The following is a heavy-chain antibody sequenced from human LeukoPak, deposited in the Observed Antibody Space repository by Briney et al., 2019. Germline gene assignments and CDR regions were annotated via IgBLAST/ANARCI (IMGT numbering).Heavy chain of an antibody. V-gene: IGHV3-7*01. CDR2: INQDGSEK. D-gene: IGHD3-10*01. CDR3: ASGSYSLPTWY. J-gene: IGHJ4*02. CDR1: GFTFSSYS. Sequence: QPGGSLRLSCAASGFTFSSYSMNWVRQAPGKGLEWVANINQDGSEKYYVDSVKGRFTISRDNARNSLYLQMDSLRAEDTAVYYCASGSYSLPTWYWGQGTLVTVSS.